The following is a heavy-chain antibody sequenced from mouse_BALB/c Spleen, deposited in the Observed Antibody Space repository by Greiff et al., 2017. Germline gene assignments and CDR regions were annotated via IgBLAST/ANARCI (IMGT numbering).Heavy chain of an antibody. Sequence: QVQLQQSGAELMKPGASVKISCKATGYTFSSYWIEWVKQRPGHGLEWIGEILPGSGSTNYNEKFKGKATFTADTSSNTAYMQLSSLTSEDSAVYYCARSTTVVARYFDVWGAGTTVTVSS. J-gene: IGHJ1*01. CDR1: GYTFSSYW. CDR2: ILPGSGST. V-gene: IGHV1-9*01. D-gene: IGHD1-1*01. CDR3: ARSTTVVARYFDV.